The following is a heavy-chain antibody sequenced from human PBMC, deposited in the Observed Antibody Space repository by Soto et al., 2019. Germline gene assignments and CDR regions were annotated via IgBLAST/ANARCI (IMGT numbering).Heavy chain of an antibody. J-gene: IGHJ4*02. CDR2: ISSNGGST. CDR3: VKDRIAAAGLFNYYFDY. Sequence: GGSLRLSCSASGFTFSSYAMHWVRQAPGKGLEYVSAISSNGGSTYYADSVKGRFTISRDNSKNTPYLQMSSLRAEDTAVYYCVKDRIAAAGLFNYYFDYWGQGTLVTVSS. V-gene: IGHV3-64D*06. D-gene: IGHD6-13*01. CDR1: GFTFSSYA.